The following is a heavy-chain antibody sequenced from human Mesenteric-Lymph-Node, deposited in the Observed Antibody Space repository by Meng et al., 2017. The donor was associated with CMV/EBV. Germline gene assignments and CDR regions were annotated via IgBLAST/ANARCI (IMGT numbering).Heavy chain of an antibody. CDR2: IYYSGTT. V-gene: IGHV4-39*07. J-gene: IGHJ5*02. CDR1: GGSISSSSYY. D-gene: IGHD5-24*01. Sequence: GSLRLSFTVSGGSISSSSYYWGWVRQSPGKGLEWIGSIYYSGTTFYNPSLQSRITITVDESKNQFSLKLTSVAAAAAAAYYCASQRDGYNWGDFDHWGQGTLVTVSS. CDR3: ASQRDGYNWGDFDH.